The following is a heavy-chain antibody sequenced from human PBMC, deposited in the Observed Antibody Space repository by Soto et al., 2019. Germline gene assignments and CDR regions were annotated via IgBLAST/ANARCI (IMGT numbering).Heavy chain of an antibody. D-gene: IGHD6-19*01. Sequence: GGSLRLSCTASGFAFSQYGMSWVRQAPGKGLEWVSSIRSFDYRTNYADSVKGRFTISRDDSKSTLSLQMNSLRAEDTAVYYCAKDVESGWYEAFDYWGPGTLVTVSS. J-gene: IGHJ4*02. CDR3: AKDVESGWYEAFDY. CDR2: IRSFDYRT. V-gene: IGHV3-23*01. CDR1: GFAFSQYG.